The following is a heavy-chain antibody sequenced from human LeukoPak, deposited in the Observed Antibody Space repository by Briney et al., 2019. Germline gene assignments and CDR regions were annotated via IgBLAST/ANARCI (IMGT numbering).Heavy chain of an antibody. CDR1: GYTFTGYY. CDR2: INPNSGGT. V-gene: IGHV1-2*06. CDR3: AREVVVGATYRDDY. J-gene: IGHJ4*02. Sequence: ASVEVSCKASGYTFTGYYMHWVRQAPGQGLEWMGRINPNSGGTNYAQKFQGRVTMTRDTSISTAYMELSRLRSDDTAVYYCAREVVVGATYRDDYWGQGTLVTVSS. D-gene: IGHD1-26*01.